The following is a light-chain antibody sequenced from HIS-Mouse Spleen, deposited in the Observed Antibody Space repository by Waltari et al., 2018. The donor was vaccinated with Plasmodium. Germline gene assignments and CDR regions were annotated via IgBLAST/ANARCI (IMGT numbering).Light chain of an antibody. CDR3: QAWDSSTVV. Sequence: SYELTQPPSVSVSPGQTASITCSGDKLGYKYACWYQQKPGQSPLLVIYQDSKRPSGIPERLSGSNSGNTATLTISGTQAMDEADYYCQAWDSSTVVFGGGTKLTVL. CDR1: KLGYKY. V-gene: IGLV3-1*01. CDR2: QDS. J-gene: IGLJ2*01.